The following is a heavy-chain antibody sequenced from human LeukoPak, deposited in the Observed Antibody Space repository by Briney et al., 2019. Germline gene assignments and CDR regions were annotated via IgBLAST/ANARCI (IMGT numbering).Heavy chain of an antibody. CDR1: GFTFSSYA. CDR3: AKAGTYYYGSGSYLPQSRAEYFQH. CDR2: IIGSGVST. V-gene: IGHV3-23*01. D-gene: IGHD3-10*01. J-gene: IGHJ1*01. Sequence: GGSLRLSCAASGFTFSSYAMSWGRQAPGKGLEWVSAIIGSGVSTYYADSVRGRFTISRDNSKNTLYLQMNSLRAEDTAVYYCAKAGTYYYGSGSYLPQSRAEYFQHWGQGTLVTVSS.